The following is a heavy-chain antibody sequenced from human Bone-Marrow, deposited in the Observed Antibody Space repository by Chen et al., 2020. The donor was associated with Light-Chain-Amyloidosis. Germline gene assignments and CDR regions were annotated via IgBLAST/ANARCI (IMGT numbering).Heavy chain of an antibody. CDR1: GFSVSGNY. V-gene: IGHV3-53*02. Sequence: EVQLVETGGGVIQPGGSLGLSCAASGFSVSGNYMTWVRQAPGRGLEWVSLIYAGGSTFYAESVKGRFTISRDISENTLILQMSSLRADDTAVYYCAFRSRDCFSGGPCYGDAFNVWGQGTVVTVSS. D-gene: IGHD2-21*02. CDR2: IYAGGST. J-gene: IGHJ3*01. CDR3: AFRSRDCFSGGPCYGDAFNV.